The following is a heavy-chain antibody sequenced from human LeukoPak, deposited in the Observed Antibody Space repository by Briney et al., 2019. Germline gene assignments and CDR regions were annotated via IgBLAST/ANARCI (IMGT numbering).Heavy chain of an antibody. CDR2: ISSSSSYI. J-gene: IGHJ4*02. V-gene: IGHV3-21*01. CDR3: ARVFAAMENDY. Sequence: LRGSLRLSCAASGFTFSSYSMNWVSQAPGKGLEWVSSISSSSSYIYYADSVKGRFTISRDNAKNSLYLQMNSLRAEDTAVYYCARVFAAMENDYWGQGTLVTASS. D-gene: IGHD5-18*01. CDR1: GFTFSSYS.